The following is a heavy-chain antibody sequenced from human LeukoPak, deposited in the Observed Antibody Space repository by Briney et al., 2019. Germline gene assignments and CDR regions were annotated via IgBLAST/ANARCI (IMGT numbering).Heavy chain of an antibody. CDR1: GFTFSSYS. J-gene: IGHJ6*02. V-gene: IGHV3-21*01. CDR3: ARGIQPWTTYYYYGMDV. CDR2: ISSSSSYI. D-gene: IGHD5-18*01. Sequence: GGSLRLSCAASGFTFSSYSMNWVHQAPGKGLEWVSSISSSSSYIYYADSVKGRFTISRDNAKNSLYLQMNSLRAEDTAVYYCARGIQPWTTYYYYGMDVWGQGTTVTVSS.